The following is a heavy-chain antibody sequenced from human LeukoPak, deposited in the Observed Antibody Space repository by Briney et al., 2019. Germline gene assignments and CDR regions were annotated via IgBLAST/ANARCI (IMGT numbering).Heavy chain of an antibody. CDR3: AREVDYDSSGYYRFDY. D-gene: IGHD3-22*01. J-gene: IGHJ4*02. Sequence: ASVKVSCKASGYTFTNYGISWVRQAPGQGLEWMGWISAYNGNTNSAQKFQGRVTMTTDTSTSTAYMELRSLRSDDTAVYYCAREVDYDSSGYYRFDYWGQGTLVTVSS. CDR1: GYTFTNYG. V-gene: IGHV1-18*01. CDR2: ISAYNGNT.